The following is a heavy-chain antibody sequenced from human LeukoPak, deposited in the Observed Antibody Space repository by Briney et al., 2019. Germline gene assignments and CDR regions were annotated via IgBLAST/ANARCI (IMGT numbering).Heavy chain of an antibody. D-gene: IGHD6-13*01. Sequence: GGSLRLSCVASGFTFSSYTMHWVRQAPGKGLEWISHISSSSNTIYYADSVKGRFTISRDNAKNSLYLQMSSLRVEDTAVYYCARAAGISASGTRFDYFDYWGQGALVTVSS. CDR3: ARAAGISASGTRFDYFDY. CDR2: ISSSSNTI. V-gene: IGHV3-48*04. J-gene: IGHJ4*02. CDR1: GFTFSSYT.